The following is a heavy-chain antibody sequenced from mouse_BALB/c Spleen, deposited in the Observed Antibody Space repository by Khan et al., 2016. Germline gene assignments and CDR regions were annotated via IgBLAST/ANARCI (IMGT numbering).Heavy chain of an antibody. CDR2: ITYSGST. D-gene: IGHD1-1*01. V-gene: IGHV3-2*02. Sequence: EVQLQESGPGLVKPSQSLSLTCTVTGYSITSDYAWNWIRQFPGNTLEWMGYITYSGSTSYNPSLKSRISITRDTSKNQFFLQLNSVTTEDTATXYCARYGSGYWYFGVWGAGTTVTVSS. CDR3: ARYGSGYWYFGV. J-gene: IGHJ1*01. CDR1: GYSITSDYA.